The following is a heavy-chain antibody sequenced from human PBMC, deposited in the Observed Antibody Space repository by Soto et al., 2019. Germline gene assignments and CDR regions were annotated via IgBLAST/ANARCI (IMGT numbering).Heavy chain of an antibody. Sequence: SGGSLRLSCISSGFTIRTYTMNWVRQAPGKGLEWVAGIPCLGPYKFYADSVKGRFTISRDNAKNTLYLQMNSLRAEDTAVYYCARAFKQTAGYWGQGTLVNVSS. J-gene: IGHJ1*01. CDR3: ARAFKQTAGY. D-gene: IGHD6-13*01. CDR2: IPCLGPYK. CDR1: GFTIRTYT. V-gene: IGHV3-30*04.